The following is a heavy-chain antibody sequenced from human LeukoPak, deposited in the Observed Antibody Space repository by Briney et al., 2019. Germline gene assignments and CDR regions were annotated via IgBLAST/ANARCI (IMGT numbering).Heavy chain of an antibody. Sequence: SETLSLTCTVSGGSISSYYWSWTRQPPGKGLEWIGYIYYSGSTNYNPSLKSRVTISVDTSKNQFSLKLSSVTAADTAVYYCARHLSGSYYLDYWGQGTLVTVSS. D-gene: IGHD1-26*01. CDR3: ARHLSGSYYLDY. J-gene: IGHJ4*02. V-gene: IGHV4-59*08. CDR2: IYYSGST. CDR1: GGSISSYY.